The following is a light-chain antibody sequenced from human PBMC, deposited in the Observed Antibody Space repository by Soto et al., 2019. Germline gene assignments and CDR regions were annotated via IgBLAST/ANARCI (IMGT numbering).Light chain of an antibody. CDR2: DVS. J-gene: IGLJ3*02. Sequence: QSVLTQPASVSGSPGQSVTISCTGTSSDVGGYNYVSWYQQHPGKAPKLMIYDVSNRPSGVSNRFSGSKSGNTASLSISGIQAEDEADYYCSSYTSSSTPGFGGGTKLTVL. CDR3: SSYTSSSTPG. V-gene: IGLV2-14*01. CDR1: SSDVGGYNY.